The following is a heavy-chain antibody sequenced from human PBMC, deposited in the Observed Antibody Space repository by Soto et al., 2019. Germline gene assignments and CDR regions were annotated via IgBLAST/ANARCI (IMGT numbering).Heavy chain of an antibody. CDR1: GDSIISTIYY. CDR3: ARDQLVATWRDYYYGMDV. D-gene: IGHD5-12*01. V-gene: IGHV4-39*02. Sequence: SETLSLTCTVSGDSIISTIYYWGWIRQPPGKGLEWIGSIYYSGSTYYNPSLMSRVTISVDTSKNQFSLKLSSVTAADTAVYYCARDQLVATWRDYYYGMDVWGQGTTVTVSS. J-gene: IGHJ6*02. CDR2: IYYSGST.